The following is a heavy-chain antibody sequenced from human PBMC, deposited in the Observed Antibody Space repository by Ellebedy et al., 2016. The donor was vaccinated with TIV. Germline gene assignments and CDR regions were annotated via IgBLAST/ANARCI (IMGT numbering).Heavy chain of an antibody. V-gene: IGHV3-21*01. J-gene: IGHJ4*02. CDR1: GFTFSSYS. CDR2: ISSSSTYI. D-gene: IGHD3-10*01. CDR3: ARGTDSSGNYDDY. Sequence: PGGSLRLSCAASGFTFSSYSMDWVRQAPGKGLEWVSSISSSSTYIYYADSVKGRFTISRDNAKNSLYLQTNSLRAEDTAVYYCARGTDSSGNYDDYWGQGTLVTVSS.